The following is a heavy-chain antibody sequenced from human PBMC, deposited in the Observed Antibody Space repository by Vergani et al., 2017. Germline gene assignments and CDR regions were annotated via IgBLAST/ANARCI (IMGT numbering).Heavy chain of an antibody. D-gene: IGHD2-15*01. CDR3: AIFVVVVAATKYYYSGMDV. Sequence: QVQLVQSGAEVKKPGASVKVSCKASGYTFTSYGISWVRQAPGQGLEWMGWISAYNGNTNYAQKLQGRVTMTTDTSTSTAYMELRSLRSVDTAVYYCAIFVVVVAATKYYYSGMDVWGQGTTVTVSS. J-gene: IGHJ6*02. CDR2: ISAYNGNT. V-gene: IGHV1-18*04. CDR1: GYTFTSYG.